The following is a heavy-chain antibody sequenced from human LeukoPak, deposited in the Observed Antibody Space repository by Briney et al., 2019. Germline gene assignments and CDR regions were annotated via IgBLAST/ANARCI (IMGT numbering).Heavy chain of an antibody. J-gene: IGHJ4*02. CDR2: IYYSGST. CDR3: ASRRLALGAFDY. Sequence: SETLSLTCTVSGGSVSSRSYYWGWIRQPPGKGLEWIGSIYYSGSTYYNPSLKSRVTMSVDTSKNQFSVKLSSVTAADTAVYYCASRRLALGAFDYWGQGTLVTVSS. CDR1: GGSVSSRSYY. V-gene: IGHV4-39*01. D-gene: IGHD1-26*01.